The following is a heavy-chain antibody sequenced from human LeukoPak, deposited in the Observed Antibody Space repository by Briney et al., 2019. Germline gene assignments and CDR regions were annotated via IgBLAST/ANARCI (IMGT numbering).Heavy chain of an antibody. V-gene: IGHV3-23*01. CDR1: GFTFKNYA. CDR2: ISASGGGR. Sequence: GGSLRLSCAASGFTFKNYAMTWVRQAPGKGLEWVSTISASGGGRYYADSVQGRFTISRDNSKNTLSLQMNTLRVEDTAVYYCAKDSTYYYDSSGYYPDYWGQGTLVTVSS. J-gene: IGHJ4*02. D-gene: IGHD3-22*01. CDR3: AKDSTYYYDSSGYYPDY.